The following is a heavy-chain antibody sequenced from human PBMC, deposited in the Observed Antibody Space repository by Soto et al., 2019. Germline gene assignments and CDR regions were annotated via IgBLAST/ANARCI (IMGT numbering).Heavy chain of an antibody. CDR1: GGSVSSYY. V-gene: IGHV4-59*02. D-gene: IGHD6-19*01. J-gene: IGHJ4*02. CDR2: SSGGGST. CDR3: AGGPRSGRGDYFDY. Sequence: SETLSLTCTVSGGSVSSYYGSWVRQPPGKGLEWIGDSSGGGSTNYSASLKTRVTMSLDKSKNQFSPKLNSVTAADTAVYDCAGGPRSGRGDYFDYWGQGALVTVSS.